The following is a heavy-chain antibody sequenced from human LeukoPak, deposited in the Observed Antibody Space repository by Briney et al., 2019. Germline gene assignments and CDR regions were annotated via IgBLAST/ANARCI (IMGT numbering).Heavy chain of an antibody. J-gene: IGHJ3*02. CDR3: ARSPGGSGTRAFDI. V-gene: IGHV4-61*02. CDR2: IYTSGST. Sequence: PSQTLSLTCTVSGGSISSGSYYWSWIRQPAGKGLEWIGRIYTSGSTNYNPSLKSRVTISVDTSKNQFSLKLSSVTAADTAVYYCARSPGGSGTRAFDIWGQGTMVTVSS. D-gene: IGHD3-10*01. CDR1: GGSISSGSYY.